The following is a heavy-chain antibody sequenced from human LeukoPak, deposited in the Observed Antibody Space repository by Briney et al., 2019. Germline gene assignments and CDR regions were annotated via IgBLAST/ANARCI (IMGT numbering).Heavy chain of an antibody. CDR3: ASYKGQHAAPDAFDI. Sequence: PSETLSLTCTVSGGSISSYYWSWIRQPPGKGLEWIGYIYYSGSTNYNPSLKSRVTISVDTSKNHFSLKLSSVTAADTAVYYCASYKGQHAAPDAFDIWGQGTMVTVSS. CDR1: GGSISSYY. D-gene: IGHD1-14*01. V-gene: IGHV4-59*01. CDR2: IYYSGST. J-gene: IGHJ3*02.